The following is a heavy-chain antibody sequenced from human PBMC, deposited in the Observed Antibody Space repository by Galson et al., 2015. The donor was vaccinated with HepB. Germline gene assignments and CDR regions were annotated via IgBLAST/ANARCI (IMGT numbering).Heavy chain of an antibody. CDR2: IKSKTDGGTT. Sequence: SLRLSCAASGFTFSNAWMSWVRQAPGKGLEWVGRIKSKTDGGTTDYAAPVKGRFTISRDDSKNTLYLQMNSLKTEDTAVYYCTTESPHTPKYKGSSWYAYWGQGTLVTVSS. CDR3: TTESPHTPKYKGSSWYAY. J-gene: IGHJ4*02. V-gene: IGHV3-15*01. D-gene: IGHD6-13*01. CDR1: GFTFSNAW.